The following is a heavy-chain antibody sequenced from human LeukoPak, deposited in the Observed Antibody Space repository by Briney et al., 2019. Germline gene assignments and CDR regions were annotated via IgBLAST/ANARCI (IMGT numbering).Heavy chain of an antibody. J-gene: IGHJ4*02. CDR1: GYSFTSFW. Sequence: GESLKISCEGSGYSFTSFWIVWVRQMPGKGLEWMGIIYPGDSDTRYSPSFQGQVTISADKSVSTAYLQWSSLKASDTAMYYCARRYGSRGYFDYWGQGTLVTVSS. CDR3: ARRYGSRGYFDY. V-gene: IGHV5-51*01. D-gene: IGHD3-10*01. CDR2: IYPGDSDT.